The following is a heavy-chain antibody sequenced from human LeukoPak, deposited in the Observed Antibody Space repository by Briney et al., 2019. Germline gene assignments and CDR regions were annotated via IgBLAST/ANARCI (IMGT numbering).Heavy chain of an antibody. D-gene: IGHD1-20*01. J-gene: IGHJ5*02. CDR3: ARETNWRVFDP. CDR1: GFTFRSYE. CDR2: ISAYDSTV. Sequence: GGSLRLSCAASGFTFRSYEMNWVHQPPGKGLEWVSYISAYDSTVYYADSVKGRFTISRDNDNNSLHLQMNSLRAEDTAVYYCARETNWRVFDPWGQGTLVTVSS. V-gene: IGHV3-48*03.